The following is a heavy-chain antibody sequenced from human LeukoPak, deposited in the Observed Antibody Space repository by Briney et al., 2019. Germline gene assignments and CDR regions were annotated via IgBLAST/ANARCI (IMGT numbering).Heavy chain of an antibody. CDR2: FDPEDGET. CDR1: GYTLTELS. D-gene: IGHD3-22*01. CDR3: ARGDDSGYYDYFDY. Sequence: APVKVSCKVSGYTLTELSMHWVRQAPGKGLEWMGGFDPEDGETIYAQKFQGRVTMTEDTSTDTAYMELSSLRAEDTAVYYCARGDDSGYYDYFDYWGQGALVTVSS. J-gene: IGHJ4*02. V-gene: IGHV1-24*01.